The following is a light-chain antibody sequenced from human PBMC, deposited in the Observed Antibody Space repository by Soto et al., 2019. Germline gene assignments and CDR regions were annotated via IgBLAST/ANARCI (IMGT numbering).Light chain of an antibody. CDR2: GAS. J-gene: IGKJ1*01. CDR3: QQYNNWPRT. V-gene: IGKV3-15*01. CDR1: QSVSSN. Sequence: EIVMTPSPATLSVSPGERATLSCRASQSVSSNLAWYQQKPGQAPRLLIYGASTRATGIPARFSGSGSGTEFTLTINSLQSEDIAVYYCQQYNNWPRTFGQGTKVDIK.